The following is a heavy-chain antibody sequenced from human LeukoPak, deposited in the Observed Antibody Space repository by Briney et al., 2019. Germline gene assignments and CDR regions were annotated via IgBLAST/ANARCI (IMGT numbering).Heavy chain of an antibody. V-gene: IGHV3-23*01. CDR1: GFTFSNDV. CDR3: ARPVTATDRFYFFDS. J-gene: IGHJ4*02. CDR2: ITSGGST. Sequence: GGSLRLSCAASGFTFSNDVMRWVRQAPGKGLEWVSSITSGGSTYYADSVKGRFTISRDNSGNTLYLQMNSLRAEDTAVYYCARPVTATDRFYFFDSWGQGTLVTVSS. D-gene: IGHD2-15*01.